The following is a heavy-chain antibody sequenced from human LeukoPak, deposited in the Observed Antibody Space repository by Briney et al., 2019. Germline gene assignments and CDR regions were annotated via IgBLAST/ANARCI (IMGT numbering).Heavy chain of an antibody. V-gene: IGHV3-9*01. Sequence: PGRSLRLSCAASGFTFDDYAMHWVRQAPGKGLEWVSGISWNSGSIGYADSVKGRFTISRDNAKNSLYLQMNSLRAEDTALYYCAKALRAVAGIRGHYFDYWGQGTLVTVSS. CDR1: GFTFDDYA. D-gene: IGHD6-19*01. J-gene: IGHJ4*02. CDR2: ISWNSGSI. CDR3: AKALRAVAGIRGHYFDY.